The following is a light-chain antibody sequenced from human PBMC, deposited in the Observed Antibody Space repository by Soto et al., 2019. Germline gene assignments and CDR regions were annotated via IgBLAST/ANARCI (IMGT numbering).Light chain of an antibody. CDR3: QQYNSYSPVT. V-gene: IGKV1-5*01. J-gene: IGKJ1*01. CDR1: QSISSW. CDR2: DAS. Sequence: DIQMAQSPSTLSASLGDRVTITCRASQSISSWLAWYQQKPGKAPKLLIYDASSLESGVPSRFSGSGSGTEFTLTISSLQPDDFATYYCQQYNSYSPVTFGQGTKVDIK.